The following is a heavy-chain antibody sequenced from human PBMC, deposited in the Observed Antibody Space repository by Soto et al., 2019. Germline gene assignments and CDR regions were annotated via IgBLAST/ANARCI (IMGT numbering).Heavy chain of an antibody. CDR1: GFNFDDDG. J-gene: IGHJ6*02. D-gene: IGHD3-10*01. CDR2: ISWNSVSI. CDR3: AKDMENGYNPYYYYGMDV. V-gene: IGHV3-9*01. Sequence: ALRLSCAASGFNFDDDGMHWVRQAPGKGLEWVSSISWNSVSIGYADSVKGRFTISRDNAKNSLYLQMNTLRAEDTALYYCAKDMENGYNPYYYYGMDVWGQGTTVTVSS.